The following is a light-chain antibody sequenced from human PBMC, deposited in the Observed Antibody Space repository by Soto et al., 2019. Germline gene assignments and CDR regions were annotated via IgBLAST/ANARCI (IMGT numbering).Light chain of an antibody. CDR2: QDN. Sequence: SYELTQPPSVSVSPGQTASITCSGDKLGDKYAYWYQQKPGQSPLLVIYQDNKRPSGIPERFSGSNSGNTATLTISGTQAKDEADFYCQAWDRTTVVFGGGTKVTVL. CDR3: QAWDRTTVV. V-gene: IGLV3-1*01. CDR1: KLGDKY. J-gene: IGLJ2*01.